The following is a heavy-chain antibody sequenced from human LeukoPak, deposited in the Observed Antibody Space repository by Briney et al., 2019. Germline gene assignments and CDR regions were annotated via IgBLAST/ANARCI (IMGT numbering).Heavy chain of an antibody. CDR1: GFTFSSYA. CDR2: ISYDGSNE. CDR3: ARAAPYYYDSSGYDP. V-gene: IGHV3-30*01. J-gene: IGHJ5*02. Sequence: PGGSLRLSCAASGFTFSSYAMHWVRQAPGKGLEWVAVISYDGSNEYYADSVKGRFTISRDNSKNTLYLQMNSLRAEDTAVYYCARAAPYYYDSSGYDPWGQGTLVTVSS. D-gene: IGHD3-22*01.